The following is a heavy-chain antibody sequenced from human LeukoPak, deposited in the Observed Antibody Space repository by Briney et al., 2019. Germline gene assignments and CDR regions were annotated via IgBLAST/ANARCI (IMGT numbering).Heavy chain of an antibody. Sequence: GGSLRLSCAASGFTFSSYAMTWVRQAPGKGLEWVSAISGSGDSTYYADSVRGRFTISRDYSKNTLFLQMNSLRAEDTAVYYCAKDDYGDYTPDYWGQGTLVTVSS. D-gene: IGHD4-17*01. CDR2: ISGSGDST. J-gene: IGHJ4*02. CDR1: GFTFSSYA. CDR3: AKDDYGDYTPDY. V-gene: IGHV3-23*01.